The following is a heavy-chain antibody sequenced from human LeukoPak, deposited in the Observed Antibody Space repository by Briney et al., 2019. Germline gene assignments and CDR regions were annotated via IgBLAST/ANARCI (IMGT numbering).Heavy chain of an antibody. CDR2: ISYDGSNK. D-gene: IGHD5-18*01. V-gene: IGHV3-30-3*02. CDR3: AKPRGRYSQNWYFDL. CDR1: GFTFSSYA. J-gene: IGHJ2*01. Sequence: GGSLRLSCAASGFTFSSYAMHWVRQAPGKGLEWVAVISYDGSNKYYADSVKGRFTISRDNSKNTLYLQMNSLRAEDTAVYYCAKPRGRYSQNWYFDLWGRGTLVTVSS.